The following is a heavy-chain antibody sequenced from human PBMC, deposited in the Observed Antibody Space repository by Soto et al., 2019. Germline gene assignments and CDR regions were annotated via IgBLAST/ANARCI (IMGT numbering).Heavy chain of an antibody. Sequence: HPGGSLRLSCAASGFIFSNYAMHWVRQAPGKGLEWVAVISKDGSNKYYADSVKGRFTISRDNSKNTLYLQMDSLRTDDTAVFYCARDRRNYDSDAPYAHWGQGTLVTVSS. CDR1: GFIFSNYA. J-gene: IGHJ4*02. D-gene: IGHD3-22*01. CDR3: ARDRRNYDSDAPYAH. V-gene: IGHV3-30-3*01. CDR2: ISKDGSNK.